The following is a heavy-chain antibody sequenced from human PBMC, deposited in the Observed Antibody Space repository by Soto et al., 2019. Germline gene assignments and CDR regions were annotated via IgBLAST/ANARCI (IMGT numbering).Heavy chain of an antibody. V-gene: IGHV4-59*01. CDR3: ARHRAFCSGRSCYSPPDYYYYMDV. D-gene: IGHD2-15*01. J-gene: IGHJ6*03. CDR2: IYNSGST. Sequence: QVQLQESGPGLVKPSETLSLTCTVSGVSISSSYCSWIRQPPGKVLEWIGYIYNSGSTNYNPSLKSRVTILVDTSKYQDSLGLSSVTAADTAVYYCARHRAFCSGRSCYSPPDYYYYMDVWGTATTVTVS. CDR1: GVSISSSY.